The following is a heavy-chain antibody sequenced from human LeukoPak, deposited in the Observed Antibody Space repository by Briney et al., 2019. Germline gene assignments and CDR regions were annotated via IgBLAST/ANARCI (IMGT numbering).Heavy chain of an antibody. J-gene: IGHJ4*02. Sequence: ASVKVSCKASGYTFTSYGISWVRQAPGQGLEWMGWISAYNGNTNYAQKLQGRVTMTTDTSTSTAYMALRSLRSDDTAVYYCARVPISYSSSWYGVDYWGQGTLVTVSS. D-gene: IGHD6-13*01. CDR1: GYTFTSYG. CDR2: ISAYNGNT. CDR3: ARVPISYSSSWYGVDY. V-gene: IGHV1-18*01.